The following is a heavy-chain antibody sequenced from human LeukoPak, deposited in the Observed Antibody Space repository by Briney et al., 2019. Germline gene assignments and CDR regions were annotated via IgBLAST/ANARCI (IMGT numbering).Heavy chain of an antibody. Sequence: SETLSLTCTVSGGSIRSYFWSWIRQPPGKGLEYIGYIYYSGSTNYNPSLKSRVTISVDTSKNQFSLKLTSVTAADTAVYYCATAGPISGRHNYFDSWGQGTLVTVSS. CDR2: IYYSGST. CDR1: GGSIRSYF. D-gene: IGHD3-10*01. CDR3: ATAGPISGRHNYFDS. J-gene: IGHJ4*02. V-gene: IGHV4-59*01.